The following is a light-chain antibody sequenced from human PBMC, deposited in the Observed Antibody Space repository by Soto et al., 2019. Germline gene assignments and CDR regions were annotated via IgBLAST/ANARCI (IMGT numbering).Light chain of an antibody. CDR2: KAS. CDR1: QSFNTW. CDR3: QQYNSFPWT. J-gene: IGKJ1*01. Sequence: DIPMTQSPSTLSASVGDRLTITCRASQSFNTWLAWYQQKPGKAPNLLIYKASSLASGVPSRFSGSGSGTEFTLTISSLQPDDLATYYCQQYNSFPWTFGQGTKVEIK. V-gene: IGKV1-5*03.